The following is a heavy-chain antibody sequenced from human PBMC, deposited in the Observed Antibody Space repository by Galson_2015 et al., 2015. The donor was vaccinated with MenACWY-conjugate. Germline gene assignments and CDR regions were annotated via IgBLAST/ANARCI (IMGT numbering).Heavy chain of an antibody. Sequence: SSYSMNWVRQAPGQGLEWVSSISSSSSYIYYADSVKGRFTISRDNAKNSLYLQMDSLSSEDTAVYYCARGGDCAGDCLRDAFDIWGQGTMVTVSS. V-gene: IGHV3-21*01. D-gene: IGHD2-21*02. CDR2: ISSSSSYI. J-gene: IGHJ3*02. CDR3: ARGGDCAGDCLRDAFDI. CDR1: SSYS.